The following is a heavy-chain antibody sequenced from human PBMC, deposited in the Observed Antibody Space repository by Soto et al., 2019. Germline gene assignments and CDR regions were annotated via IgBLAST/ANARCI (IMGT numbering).Heavy chain of an antibody. V-gene: IGHV1-18*01. J-gene: IGHJ5*02. CDR1: GYTFTSYG. CDR3: ARDPGYCSSTSCYWSWFDP. CDR2: ISAYNGNT. Sequence: QVPLVQSGAEVKKPGASVKVSCKASGYTFTSYGISWVRQAPGQGLEWMGWISAYNGNTNYAQKLQGRVTMTTDTSTSTAYMELRSLRSDDTAVYYCARDPGYCSSTSCYWSWFDPWGQGTLVTVSS. D-gene: IGHD2-2*01.